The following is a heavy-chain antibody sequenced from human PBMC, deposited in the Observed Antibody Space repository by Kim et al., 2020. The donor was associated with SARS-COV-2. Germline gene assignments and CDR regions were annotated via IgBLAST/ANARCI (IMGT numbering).Heavy chain of an antibody. CDR1: GFTFSSYS. CDR3: ARNHEPLYYYYYGMDV. Sequence: GGSLRLSCAASGFTFSSYSMNWVRQAPGKGLEWVSYISSSSSTIYYADSVKGRFTISRDNAKNSLYLQMNSLRAEDTAVYYCARNHEPLYYYYYGMDVWGQGTTVTVSS. J-gene: IGHJ6*02. CDR2: ISSSSSTI. V-gene: IGHV3-48*04.